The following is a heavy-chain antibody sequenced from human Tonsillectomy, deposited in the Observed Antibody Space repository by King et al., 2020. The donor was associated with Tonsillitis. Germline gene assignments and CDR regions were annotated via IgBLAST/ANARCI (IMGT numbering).Heavy chain of an antibody. CDR2: IYQSGST. CDR3: ARVVYDYGDYRVGYFDY. V-gene: IGHV4-30-2*01. CDR1: GASISSGGFS. Sequence: QLQESGSGLVKPSQTLSLTCAVSGASISSGGFSWSWIRQPPGKGLEWIGYIYQSGSTYYNPSLKSRVTISVDRSKKQFSLKLSSVTAADTAVYYCARVVYDYGDYRVGYFDYWGQGTLVTVSS. J-gene: IGHJ4*02. D-gene: IGHD4-17*01.